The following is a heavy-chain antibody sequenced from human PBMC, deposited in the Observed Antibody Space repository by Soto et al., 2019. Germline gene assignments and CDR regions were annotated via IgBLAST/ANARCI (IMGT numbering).Heavy chain of an antibody. CDR2: IYYSGST. V-gene: IGHV4-31*03. J-gene: IGHJ3*02. CDR3: AREVVYYYDSSGYGAFDI. Sequence: PSETLSLTCTVSGGSISSGGNYWSWIRQHPGKGLEWIGYIYYSGSTYYNPFLKSRLTISVDTSKNHFSLKLSSVTAADTAVYYCAREVVYYYDSSGYGAFDIWGQGTMVTVSS. CDR1: GGSISSGGNY. D-gene: IGHD3-22*01.